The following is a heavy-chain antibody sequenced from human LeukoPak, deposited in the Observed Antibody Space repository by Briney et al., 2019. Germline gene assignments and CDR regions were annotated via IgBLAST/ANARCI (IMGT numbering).Heavy chain of an antibody. V-gene: IGHV1-2*02. D-gene: IGHD6-13*01. CDR2: INPNSGDT. J-gene: IGHJ4*01. CDR1: GYTFTSYG. Sequence: ASVKVSCKASGYTFTSYGISWVRQAPGQGLEWMGWINPNSGDTGYAQRFQGRVTMTRDTSIRTIYMEIYMELTGLRFDDTALYYCARWDGYSSSPDYWGQEPWSPSPQ. CDR3: ARWDGYSSSPDY.